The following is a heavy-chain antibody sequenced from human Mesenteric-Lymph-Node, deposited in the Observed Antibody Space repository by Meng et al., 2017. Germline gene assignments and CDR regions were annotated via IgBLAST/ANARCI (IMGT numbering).Heavy chain of an antibody. V-gene: IGHV3-15*01. D-gene: IGHD2-15*01. Sequence: GESLKISCAASGFTFSNAWMSWVRQAPGKGLEWVGRIKSKTDGGTTDYAAPVKGRFTISRDDSKNTLYLQMNSLRAEDTALYYCAKMLPSGGRQEAYFESWGQGTLVTVSS. CDR1: GFTFSNAW. CDR2: IKSKTDGGTT. J-gene: IGHJ4*02. CDR3: AKMLPSGGRQEAYFES.